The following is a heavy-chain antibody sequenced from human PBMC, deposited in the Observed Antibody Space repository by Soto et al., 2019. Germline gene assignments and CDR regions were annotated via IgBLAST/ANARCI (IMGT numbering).Heavy chain of an antibody. D-gene: IGHD2-2*01. CDR2: ISYDGSNK. J-gene: IGHJ4*02. V-gene: IGHV3-30*18. CDR3: VKGKADGDRSTPLDY. CDR1: GFTFSDYG. Sequence: SLRLSCAASGFTFSDYGMHWVRQSPGKGLEWVAVISYDGSNKYYVDSVEGRFTVSRDNFKNTLYLQMNSLRPEDTAVYYCVKGKADGDRSTPLDYWGQGTRVTVSS.